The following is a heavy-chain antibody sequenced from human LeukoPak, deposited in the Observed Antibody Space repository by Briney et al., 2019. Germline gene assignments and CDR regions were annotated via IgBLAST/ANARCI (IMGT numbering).Heavy chain of an antibody. J-gene: IGHJ4*02. CDR1: GFTFSSYS. V-gene: IGHV3-7*01. Sequence: GGSLRLSCAASGFTFSSYSMNWVRQAPGKGLEWVANIKQDGSEKYYVDSVKGRFTISRDNAKNSLYLQMNSLRAEDTAVYYCARTPGGSYPIDYWGQGTLVTVSS. CDR2: IKQDGSEK. D-gene: IGHD1-26*01. CDR3: ARTPGGSYPIDY.